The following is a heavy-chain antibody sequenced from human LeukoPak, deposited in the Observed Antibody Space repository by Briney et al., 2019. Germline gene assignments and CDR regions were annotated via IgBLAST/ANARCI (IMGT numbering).Heavy chain of an antibody. CDR1: GYSISSGYY. CDR2: IYHSGST. CDR3: ARAEDNWTIVGGSWFDP. D-gene: IGHD1-20*01. J-gene: IGHJ5*02. Sequence: SETLSLTCTVSGYSISSGYYWGWIRRPPGKGLEWIGSIYHSGSTYYNPSLKSRVTISVDTSKNQFSLKLSSVTAADTAVYYCARAEDNWTIVGGSWFDPWGQGTLVTVSS. V-gene: IGHV4-38-2*02.